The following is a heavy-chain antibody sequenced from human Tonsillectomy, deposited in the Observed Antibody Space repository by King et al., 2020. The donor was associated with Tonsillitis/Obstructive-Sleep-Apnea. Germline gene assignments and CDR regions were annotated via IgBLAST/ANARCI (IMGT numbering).Heavy chain of an antibody. CDR2: INHSGST. D-gene: IGHD6-13*01. V-gene: IGHV4-34*01. CDR3: ARDGSSCSSFGY. CDR1: GGSFSGYY. J-gene: IGHJ4*02. Sequence: VQLQQWGAGLLKPSETLSLTCAVYGGSFSGYYWSWIRQPPGKGLEWIGEINHSGSTNYNPSLKSRVTISVDTSKNQFSLKLSSVTAADTAVYYCARDGSSCSSFGYWGQGTLVPVSS.